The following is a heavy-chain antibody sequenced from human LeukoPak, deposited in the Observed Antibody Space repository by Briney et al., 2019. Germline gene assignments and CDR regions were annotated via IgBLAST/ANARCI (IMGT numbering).Heavy chain of an antibody. CDR3: TGGYYAAFDL. V-gene: IGHV4-59*03. J-gene: IGHJ4*02. D-gene: IGHD3-16*01. CDR2: VDYNGAT. CDR1: GASISSDF. Sequence: SETLSLTCSVSGASISSDFWNWVRQLPGKRLEWIGNVDYNGATKYNPSLNSRITISLDTSKNQFSLHLTSVTAAATAHYFCTGGYYAAFDLWGQGRLVTVSS.